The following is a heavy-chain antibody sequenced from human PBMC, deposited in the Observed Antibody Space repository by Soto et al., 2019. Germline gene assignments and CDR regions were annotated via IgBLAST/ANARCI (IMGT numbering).Heavy chain of an antibody. Sequence: PSETLSLTCAVYGGSFSGYYWSWIRQPPGKGLEWIGEINHSGSTNYNPSLKSRVTISVDTSKNQFSLKLSSVTAADTAVYYCARGGYVDYFDYWGQGTLVTVSS. D-gene: IGHD5-12*01. CDR3: ARGGYVDYFDY. CDR2: INHSGST. V-gene: IGHV4-34*01. J-gene: IGHJ4*02. CDR1: GGSFSGYY.